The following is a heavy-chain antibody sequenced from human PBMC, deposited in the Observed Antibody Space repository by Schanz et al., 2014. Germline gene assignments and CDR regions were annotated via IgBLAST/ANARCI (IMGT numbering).Heavy chain of an antibody. CDR2: INTGVNT. Sequence: DVQLVESGGGLVQPGKSLRLSCAASGFTFDEFAMHWVRQSPGKGLEWVSAINTGVNTYYADSVRGRFTMSRDNSKNTLYLQMNSLRAGDAAVYYCAKGRFGELSAFDIWGQGTMVTVSS. J-gene: IGHJ3*02. V-gene: IGHV3-23*04. D-gene: IGHD3-10*01. CDR1: GFTFDEFA. CDR3: AKGRFGELSAFDI.